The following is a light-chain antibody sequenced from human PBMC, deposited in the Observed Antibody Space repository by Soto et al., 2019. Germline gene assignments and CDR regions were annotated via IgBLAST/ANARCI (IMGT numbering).Light chain of an antibody. CDR3: SSYTSSSTLEV. CDR1: SGDVGGYNY. Sequence: QSALTQPASVSGSPGQSIAISCAGTSGDVGGYNYVSWYQQHPGKAPKLMIYDVSNRPSGVSNRFSGSKSGNTASLTISGLQTKDEADYYCSSYTSSSTLEVFGTGTKLTVL. J-gene: IGLJ1*01. V-gene: IGLV2-14*01. CDR2: DVS.